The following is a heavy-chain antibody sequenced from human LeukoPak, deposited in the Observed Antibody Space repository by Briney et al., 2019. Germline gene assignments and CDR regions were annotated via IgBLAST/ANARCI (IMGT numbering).Heavy chain of an antibody. CDR1: GGSFSGYY. Sequence: SETLSLTCAVYGGSFSGYYWSWIRQPPGKGLEWIGEINHSGSTNYNPSLKGRVTISVDTSKNQFSLKLSSVTAADTAVYYCARHEKIVVVTPFDYWGQGTLVTVSS. CDR2: INHSGST. CDR3: ARHEKIVVVTPFDY. V-gene: IGHV4-34*01. D-gene: IGHD2-21*02. J-gene: IGHJ4*02.